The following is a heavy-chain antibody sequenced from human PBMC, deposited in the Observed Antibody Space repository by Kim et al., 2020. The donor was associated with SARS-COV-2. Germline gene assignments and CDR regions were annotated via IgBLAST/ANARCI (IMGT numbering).Heavy chain of an antibody. J-gene: IGHJ4*02. CDR1: GFTFSSFW. D-gene: IGHD3-10*01. CDR3: ARNRGWLQFDY. Sequence: GGSLRLSCAASGFTFSSFWMDWVRQAPGKGLEWVGHIRPDGSVEYYGDSVKGRFTISRDNAKNSLYLQLDSLRVEDTAVYYCARNRGWLQFDYWGQGNLVTVSS. CDR2: IRPDGSVE. V-gene: IGHV3-7*01.